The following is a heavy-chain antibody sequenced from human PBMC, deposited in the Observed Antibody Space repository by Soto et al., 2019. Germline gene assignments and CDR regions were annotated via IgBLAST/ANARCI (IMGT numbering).Heavy chain of an antibody. CDR2: ISWNSGSI. Sequence: PGGSLRLSCAASGFTFSSYAMSWVRQAPGKGLEWVSGISWNSGSIGYADSVKGRFTISRDNAKNSLYLQMNSLRAEDTALYYCAKAQNWNYVSYFDYWGQGTLVAVSS. J-gene: IGHJ4*02. D-gene: IGHD1-7*01. V-gene: IGHV3-9*01. CDR3: AKAQNWNYVSYFDY. CDR1: GFTFSSYA.